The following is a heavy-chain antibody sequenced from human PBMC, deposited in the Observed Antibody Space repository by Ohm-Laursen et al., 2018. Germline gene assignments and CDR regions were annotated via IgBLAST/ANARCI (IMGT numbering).Heavy chain of an antibody. CDR1: GFNLRSYE. D-gene: IGHD1-14*01. V-gene: IGHV3-7*01. CDR3: ARDPIDNNGYNPDY. Sequence: SLRLSCSASGFNLRSYEMNWVRQAPGKGLEWVASIKQDGTEKHYVESMQGRFTISRDNAKNSVYLQMNSLRAEDTAIYYCARDPIDNNGYNPDYWGQGTLVTVSS. CDR2: IKQDGTEK. J-gene: IGHJ4*02.